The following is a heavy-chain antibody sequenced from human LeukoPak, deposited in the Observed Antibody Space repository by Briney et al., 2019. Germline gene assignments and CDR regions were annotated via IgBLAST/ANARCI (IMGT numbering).Heavy chain of an antibody. J-gene: IGHJ4*02. CDR3: ARHNYGPFDY. D-gene: IGHD3-10*01. V-gene: IGHV4-59*08. CDR1: GSSISSYY. CDR2: IYYSGST. Sequence: SETLSLTCTVSGSSISSYYWSWIRQPPGKGLEWIGYIYYSGSTNYNPSLKSRVTISVDTSKNQFSLKLSSVTAADTAVYYCARHNYGPFDYWGQGTLVTVSS.